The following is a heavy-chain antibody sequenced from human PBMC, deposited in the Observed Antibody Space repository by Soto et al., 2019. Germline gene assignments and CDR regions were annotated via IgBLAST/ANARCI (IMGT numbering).Heavy chain of an antibody. CDR2: ISRSSTGI. CDR1: GFTFSLYS. CDR3: ARAVNWGLDV. J-gene: IGHJ6*02. D-gene: IGHD1-20*01. V-gene: IGHV3-48*02. Sequence: EVQLVESGGGLVQPGGSLRLSCAASGFTFSLYSMSWVRQAPGKGLEWVSYISRSSTGIHYADSVKGRFTISRDDATNSMHLQKNRLRDGDTAVNYCARAVNWGLDVWGQGTTVSISS.